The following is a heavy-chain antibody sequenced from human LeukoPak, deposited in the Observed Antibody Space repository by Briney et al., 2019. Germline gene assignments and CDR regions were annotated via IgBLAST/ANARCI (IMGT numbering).Heavy chain of an antibody. J-gene: IGHJ6*03. CDR1: GGSLSGYY. CDR3: ARVKVYYYYMDV. CDR2: IYYSGST. V-gene: IGHV4-39*07. Sequence: SETLSLTCAVSGGSLSGYYWTWIRQPPGKGLEWIGSIYYSGSTYYNPSLKSRVTISVDTSKNQFSLKLSSVTAADTAVYYCARVKVYYYYMDVWGKGTTVTVSS.